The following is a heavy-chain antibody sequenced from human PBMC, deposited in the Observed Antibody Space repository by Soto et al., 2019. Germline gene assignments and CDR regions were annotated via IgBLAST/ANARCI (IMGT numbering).Heavy chain of an antibody. Sequence: EVQLVESGGHLVQPGGSLRLSCAASGFTFSRYWMTWFRQAAGKGLEWVANIDQDGIVKNSEDSLKGRFTISRDNAKNSLFLQMDSLRAEDTAVYFCARDTSPTAGTNYYDAFDLWGHGTMVTVSS. CDR1: GFTFSRYW. D-gene: IGHD1-1*01. V-gene: IGHV3-7*05. CDR3: ARDTSPTAGTNYYDAFDL. J-gene: IGHJ3*01. CDR2: IDQDGIVK.